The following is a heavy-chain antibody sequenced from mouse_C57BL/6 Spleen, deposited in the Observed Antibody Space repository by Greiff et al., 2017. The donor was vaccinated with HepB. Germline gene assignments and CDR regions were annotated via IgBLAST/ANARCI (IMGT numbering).Heavy chain of an antibody. J-gene: IGHJ1*03. CDR3: ARSPAYYSNYDWYFDV. CDR1: GYTFTSYW. V-gene: IGHV1-53*01. Sequence: QVHVKQPGTELVKPGASVKLSCKASGYTFTSYWMHWVKQRPGQGLEWIGNINPSNGGTNYNEKFKSKATLTVDKSSSTAYMQLSSLTSEDSAVYYCARSPAYYSNYDWYFDVWGTGTTVTVSS. D-gene: IGHD2-5*01. CDR2: INPSNGGT.